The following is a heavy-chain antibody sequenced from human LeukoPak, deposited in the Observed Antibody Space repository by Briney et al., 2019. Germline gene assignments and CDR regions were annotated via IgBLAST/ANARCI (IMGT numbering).Heavy chain of an antibody. CDR3: ARDRMGTVAGTGYNWFDP. CDR1: GYTFTSYG. D-gene: IGHD6-19*01. CDR2: ISAYNGNT. J-gene: IGHJ5*02. V-gene: IGHV1-18*01. Sequence: ASVKVSCKASGYTFTSYGISWVRQAPGQGLEWMGWISAYNGNTNYAQKLQGRVTMTTDTSTSTAYMELRSLRSDDTAVYYCARDRMGTVAGTGYNWFDPWGQGTLVTVSS.